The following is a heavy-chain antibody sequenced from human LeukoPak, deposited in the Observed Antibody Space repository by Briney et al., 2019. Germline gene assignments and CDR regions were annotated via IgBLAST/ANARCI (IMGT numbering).Heavy chain of an antibody. Sequence: GGSLRLSCAASGITFSTFRMNWVRQAPGKGLEWVSSIGGNSRSIYFADSVKGRFTIYRDNAKNSLNLQMNNLRAEDTAVYYCARDYYDGAGFFDYWGQGALVTVSS. V-gene: IGHV3-21*01. CDR3: ARDYYDGAGFFDY. CDR1: GITFSTFR. CDR2: IGGNSRSI. J-gene: IGHJ4*02. D-gene: IGHD3-22*01.